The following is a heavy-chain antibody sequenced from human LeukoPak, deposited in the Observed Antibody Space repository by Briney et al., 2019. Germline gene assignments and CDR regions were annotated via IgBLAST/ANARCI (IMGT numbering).Heavy chain of an antibody. J-gene: IGHJ4*02. CDR2: ISSSSSYI. V-gene: IGHV3-21*01. D-gene: IGHD2-2*02. CDR1: GFTFSNYG. Sequence: PGGSLRLSCAASGFTFSNYGMSWVRQAPGKGLEWVSSISSSSSYIYYADSVKGRFTISRDNAKNSLYLQMNSLRAEDTAVYYAWGCSSTSCYRGGYWGQGTLVTVSS. CDR3: WGCSSTSCYRGGY.